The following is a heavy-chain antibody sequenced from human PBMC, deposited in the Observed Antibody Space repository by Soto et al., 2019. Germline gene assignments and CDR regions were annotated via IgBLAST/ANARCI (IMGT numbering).Heavy chain of an antibody. V-gene: IGHV3-30-3*01. J-gene: IGHJ4*02. CDR3: ARSPGLNRWLQEYYFDY. CDR1: GFTFSSYA. CDR2: ISYDGSNK. Sequence: GGSLRLSCAASGFTFSSYAMHWVRQAPGKGLEWVAVISYDGSNKYYADSVKGRFTISRDNSKNTLYLQMNSLRAEDTAVYYCARSPGLNRWLQEYYFDYWGQGTLVTVSS. D-gene: IGHD5-12*01.